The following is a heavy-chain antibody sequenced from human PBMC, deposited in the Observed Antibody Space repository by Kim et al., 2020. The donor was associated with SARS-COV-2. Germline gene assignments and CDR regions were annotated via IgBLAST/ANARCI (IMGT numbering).Heavy chain of an antibody. CDR3: AKDHESSGWPTFDY. Sequence: YAEYVKGRFTVSRDNVKNTLYLQMDDLRAEDTALYYCAKDHESSGWPTFDYWGQGTLVTVSS. D-gene: IGHD3-22*01. J-gene: IGHJ4*02. V-gene: IGHV3-23*01.